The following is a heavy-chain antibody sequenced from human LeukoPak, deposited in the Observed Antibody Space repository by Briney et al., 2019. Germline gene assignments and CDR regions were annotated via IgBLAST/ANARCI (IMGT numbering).Heavy chain of an antibody. CDR3: AREHYNLLTGRGGYFDY. D-gene: IGHD3-9*01. J-gene: IGHJ4*02. CDR1: GFTFSSYA. Sequence: GGSLRLSCAASGFTFSSYAMSWVRQAPGKGLEWVSAISGSGGSTYYADSVKGRFTISGDNSKNTLYLQMNSLRAEDTAVYYCAREHYNLLTGRGGYFDYWGQGTLVTVSS. CDR2: ISGSGGST. V-gene: IGHV3-23*01.